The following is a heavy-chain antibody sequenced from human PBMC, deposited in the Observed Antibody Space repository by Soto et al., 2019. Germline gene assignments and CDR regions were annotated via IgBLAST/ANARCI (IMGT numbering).Heavy chain of an antibody. J-gene: IGHJ4*02. Sequence: SGFTFSSDWRRGGRQAPGKVLAWVAVIWYDGSNKYYADSVKGRFTISRDNSKNTLYLQMNSLRAEDTAVYYCARDDSSSAEGTDYWGQGTLVTVSS. V-gene: IGHV3-33*01. CDR1: GFTFSSDW. CDR3: ARDDSSSAEGTDY. CDR2: IWYDGSNK. D-gene: IGHD6-6*01.